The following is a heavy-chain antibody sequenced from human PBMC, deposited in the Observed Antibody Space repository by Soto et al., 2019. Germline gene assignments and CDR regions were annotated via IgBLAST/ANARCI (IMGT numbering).Heavy chain of an antibody. CDR1: GFTFSSHT. V-gene: IGHV3-30*09. D-gene: IGHD2-2*01. Sequence: GGSLRLSCAASGFTFSSHTMHWVRQAPGKGLEWVAVISFDVSKNYYADSVKGRVAISRDNSKNTLYLEMNSLRADDTAVYYCARAGSCSSTVCATWLDPWGQGTLVTVSS. CDR2: ISFDVSKN. CDR3: ARAGSCSSTVCATWLDP. J-gene: IGHJ5*02.